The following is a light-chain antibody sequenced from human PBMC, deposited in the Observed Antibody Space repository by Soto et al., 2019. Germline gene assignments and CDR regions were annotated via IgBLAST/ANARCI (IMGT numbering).Light chain of an antibody. CDR2: DVS. CDR1: SSDVGGYNY. CDR3: SSYTSSIYV. V-gene: IGLV2-14*01. J-gene: IGLJ1*01. Sequence: QSALTQPASVSGSPGQSITISCTGTSSDVGGYNYVSWYQQRPGKAPKLMIYDVSNRPSGVSNRFSGSKSGNTASLTISGLQAEDEADYYCSSYTSSIYVFGTGTKLTVL.